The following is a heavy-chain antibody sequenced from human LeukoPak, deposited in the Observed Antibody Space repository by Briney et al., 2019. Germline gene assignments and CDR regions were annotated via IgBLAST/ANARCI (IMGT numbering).Heavy chain of an antibody. CDR1: GFTFTNAW. J-gene: IGHJ4*02. Sequence: PGGPLRLSCAASGFTFTNAWMNWVRQAPGKGLEWVGLIKSKTAGGTTDYAAPVRGRFTISRDDSKNTLYLQMDSLQIEDTAVYYCTTWGTYGYWGQGILVTVSS. D-gene: IGHD7-27*01. CDR3: TTWGTYGY. CDR2: IKSKTAGGTT. V-gene: IGHV3-15*07.